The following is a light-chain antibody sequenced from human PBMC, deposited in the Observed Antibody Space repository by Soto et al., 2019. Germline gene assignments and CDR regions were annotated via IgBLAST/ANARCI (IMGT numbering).Light chain of an antibody. CDR3: QQYGSSPYT. V-gene: IGKV3-20*01. CDR1: QSVSSSY. Sequence: EIVLTQSPGTLSLSPGERATLSCRASQSVSSSYLAWYQQKPGQAPRLLIYGASSRATGIPDRFSGSGSGTDFTLTIRRLEPDALAVDYCQQYGSSPYTFGQGTKREIK. J-gene: IGKJ2*01. CDR2: GAS.